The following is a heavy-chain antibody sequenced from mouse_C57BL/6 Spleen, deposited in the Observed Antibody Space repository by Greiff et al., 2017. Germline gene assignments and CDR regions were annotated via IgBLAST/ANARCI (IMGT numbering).Heavy chain of an antibody. CDR1: GYSITSGYY. CDR2: ISYDGSN. V-gene: IGHV3-6*01. CDR3: ARVGYYGSSPWFAY. J-gene: IGHJ3*01. Sequence: EVQVVESGPGLVKPSQSLSLTCSVTGYSITSGYYWNWIRQFPGNKLEWMGYISYDGSNNYNPSLKNRISITRDTSKNQFFLKLNSVTTEDTATDYGARVGYYGSSPWFAYWGQGTLVTVSA. D-gene: IGHD1-1*01.